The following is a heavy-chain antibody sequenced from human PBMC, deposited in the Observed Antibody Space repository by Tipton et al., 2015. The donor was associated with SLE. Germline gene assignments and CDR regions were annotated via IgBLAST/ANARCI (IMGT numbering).Heavy chain of an antibody. CDR3: ARDFNTVFGVPY. D-gene: IGHD3-3*01. V-gene: IGHV4-39*07. Sequence: TLSLTCTVSGGSISSSPYYWAWIRQPPGKGLEWIGNIYYTGTTYYNPSLKSRVTISVDTSKNQFSLKLNSVTAADTAVYYCARDFNTVFGVPYWGQGTLVTVSS. J-gene: IGHJ4*02. CDR1: GGSISSSPYY. CDR2: IYYTGTT.